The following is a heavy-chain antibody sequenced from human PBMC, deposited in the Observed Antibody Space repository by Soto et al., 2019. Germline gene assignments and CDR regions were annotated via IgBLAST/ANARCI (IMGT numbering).Heavy chain of an antibody. J-gene: IGHJ6*03. Sequence: GESLKISCKGSGYSFTSYWIGWVRQMPGKGLEWMGIIYPGDSDTRYSPSFQGQVTISADKSISTAYLQWSSLKASDTAMYYCARLESGRAAHTNYYHYYMDVWGKGTTVTVSS. D-gene: IGHD2-15*01. CDR2: IYPGDSDT. CDR1: GYSFTSYW. V-gene: IGHV5-51*01. CDR3: ARLESGRAAHTNYYHYYMDV.